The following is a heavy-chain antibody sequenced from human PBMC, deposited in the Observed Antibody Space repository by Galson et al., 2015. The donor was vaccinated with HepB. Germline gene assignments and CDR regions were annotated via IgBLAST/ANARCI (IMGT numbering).Heavy chain of an antibody. D-gene: IGHD3-22*01. V-gene: IGHV5-51*01. CDR3: ARHGHYYDSSGYYYSALDY. Sequence: QSGAEVKKPGESLKISCKGSGYSLTSYWIGWVRQMPGKGLEWMGIIYPGDSGTRYSPSFQGQVTISADKSISTAYLQWSSLKASDTAMYYCARHGHYYDSSGYYYSALDYWGQGTLVTVSS. CDR2: IYPGDSGT. J-gene: IGHJ4*02. CDR1: GYSLTSYW.